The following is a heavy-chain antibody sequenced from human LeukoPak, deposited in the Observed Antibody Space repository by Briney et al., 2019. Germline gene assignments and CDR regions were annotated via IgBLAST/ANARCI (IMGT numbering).Heavy chain of an antibody. D-gene: IGHD3-22*01. V-gene: IGHV3-23*01. CDR3: AKVVEHYDSSGYWMGFDAFDI. J-gene: IGHJ3*02. CDR2: ISGSGGST. Sequence: PGESLRLSCAASGFTFSSYAMSWVPQAPGKGLEWVASISGSGGSTYYADSVKGRFTISRDNSKNTLYLQMNSLRAEDTAVYYCAKVVEHYDSSGYWMGFDAFDIWGQGTMVTVSS. CDR1: GFTFSSYA.